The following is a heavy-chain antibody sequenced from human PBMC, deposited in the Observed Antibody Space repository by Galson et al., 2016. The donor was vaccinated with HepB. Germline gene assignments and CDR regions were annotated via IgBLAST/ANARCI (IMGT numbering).Heavy chain of an antibody. D-gene: IGHD6-19*01. J-gene: IGHJ4*02. Sequence: SVKVSCKASGYTFTRYGINWVRQAPGQGLEWMGGVSGYNGKTNYAQKLQGRVTMTTDTSTTTAYMELRSLRYDDTAVYYCAVMAVAGYDYWGQGTLVTVAS. CDR3: AVMAVAGYDY. CDR2: VSGYNGKT. V-gene: IGHV1-18*04. CDR1: GYTFTRYG.